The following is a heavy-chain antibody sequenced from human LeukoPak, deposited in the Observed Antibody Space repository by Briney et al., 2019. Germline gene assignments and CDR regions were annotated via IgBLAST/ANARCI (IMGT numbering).Heavy chain of an antibody. CDR2: IYSGGST. J-gene: IGHJ4*02. V-gene: IGHV3-53*01. Sequence: HSGGSLRLSCAASGFTVSSNYMSWVCQAPGKGLEWVSVIYSGGSTYYADSVKGRFTISRDNSKNTLYLQMNSLRAEDTAVYYCARDLTDGYYDSSGPYDYWGQGTLVTVSS. CDR3: ARDLTDGYYDSSGPYDY. D-gene: IGHD3-22*01. CDR1: GFTVSSNY.